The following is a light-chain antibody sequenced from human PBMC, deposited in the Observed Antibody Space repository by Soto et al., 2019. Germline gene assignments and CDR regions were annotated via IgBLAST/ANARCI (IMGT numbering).Light chain of an antibody. V-gene: IGKV1-39*01. CDR1: QSIAGY. Sequence: DIQMTHSASSLSASVGDRVTITCRASQSIAGYLSWYQQRPGKAPKFLIYSTSNLQRGVPYRFSGSGSGTDFTLTINGLQPEDFATYFCQQSFSVPITCGQGTRLEIK. J-gene: IGKJ5*01. CDR2: STS. CDR3: QQSFSVPIT.